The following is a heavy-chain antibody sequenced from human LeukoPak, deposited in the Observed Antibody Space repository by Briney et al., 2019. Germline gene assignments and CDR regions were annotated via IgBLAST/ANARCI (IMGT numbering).Heavy chain of an antibody. CDR3: ARSWYLTSYGMDV. CDR1: GLTFRNYW. Sequence: PGGSLRLSCAASGLTFRNYWMTWVRQAPGKGLEWVANIKEDGGEEYYVDSVKGRFTISRDNAKKLLYLQLNSLRVEDTAVYYCARSWYLTSYGMDVWGQGTTVTVSS. CDR2: IKEDGGEE. V-gene: IGHV3-7*05. J-gene: IGHJ6*02. D-gene: IGHD6-13*01.